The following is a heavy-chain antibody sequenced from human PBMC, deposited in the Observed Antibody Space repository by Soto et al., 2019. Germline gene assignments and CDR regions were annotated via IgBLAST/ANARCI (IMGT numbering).Heavy chain of an antibody. CDR2: IIPIFGTA. J-gene: IGHJ3*02. D-gene: IGHD3-22*01. CDR3: VDSSGHRGAFDI. CDR1: GGTFSSYA. V-gene: IGHV1-69*01. Sequence: QVQLVQSGAEVKKPGSSVKVSCKASGGTFSSYAISWVRQAPGQGLEWMGGIIPIFGTANYAQKFQGRVTITADESTSTAYMDLSSPRSEDTAVYYCVDSSGHRGAFDIWGQGTMVTVSS.